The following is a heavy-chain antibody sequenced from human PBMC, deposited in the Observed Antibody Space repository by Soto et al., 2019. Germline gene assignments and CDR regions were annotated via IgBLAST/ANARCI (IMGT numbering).Heavy chain of an antibody. D-gene: IGHD2-2*02. CDR1: GYTFTSYA. CDR2: INAGNGNT. Sequence: ASVKVSCKASGYTFTSYAMHWVRQAPGQRLEWMGWINAGNGNTKYSQKFQGRVTITRDTSASTAYMELSSLRSEDTAVYYCARAGGPGYCSSPSCYTWFDPWGQGTLVTVSS. CDR3: ARAGGPGYCSSPSCYTWFDP. J-gene: IGHJ5*02. V-gene: IGHV1-3*01.